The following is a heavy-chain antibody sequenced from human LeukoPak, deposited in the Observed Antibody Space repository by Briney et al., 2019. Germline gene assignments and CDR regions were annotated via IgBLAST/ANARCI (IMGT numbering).Heavy chain of an antibody. V-gene: IGHV3-21*01. CDR1: GFTFISYS. CDR2: ISSSSTYI. Sequence: PGGSLRLSFAASGFTFISYSINCVRQAPGKWLEWVSSISSSSTYIYYADSVKVRFTISRDNAKNSLYLQMNSLRAEDTAVYYCARWGYCSSNSCYDSSDAFDIWGQGTMVTVSS. D-gene: IGHD2-2*01. CDR3: ARWGYCSSNSCYDSSDAFDI. J-gene: IGHJ3*02.